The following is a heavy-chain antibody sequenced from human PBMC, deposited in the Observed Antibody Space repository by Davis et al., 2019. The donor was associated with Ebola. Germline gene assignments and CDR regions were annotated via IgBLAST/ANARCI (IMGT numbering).Heavy chain of an antibody. D-gene: IGHD6-19*01. CDR3: AGGESGWDASDI. CDR2: ISGSGGTT. CDR1: VITFSSYA. V-gene: IGHV3-23*01. J-gene: IGHJ3*02. Sequence: GGSLRLSCADSVITFSSYAMTWVRQAPGKGLEWVSAISGSGGTTYYACSVKGRFTVSRDNAKNSLSLQMNSLRAEDTAVYYCAGGESGWDASDIWGRGTMVTVSS.